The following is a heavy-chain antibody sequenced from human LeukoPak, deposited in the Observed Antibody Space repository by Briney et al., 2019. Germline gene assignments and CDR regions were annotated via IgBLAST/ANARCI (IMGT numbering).Heavy chain of an antibody. Sequence: GGSLRLSCAASGFTFSSNAMSWVRQAPGKGLEWVSAISGSGGSTYYADSVKGRFTISRDNSKNTLYLQMNSLRAEDTAVYYCAKYRHQLPKLGLGYWGQGTLVTVSS. D-gene: IGHD2-2*01. CDR1: GFTFSSNA. V-gene: IGHV3-23*01. CDR2: ISGSGGST. CDR3: AKYRHQLPKLGLGY. J-gene: IGHJ4*02.